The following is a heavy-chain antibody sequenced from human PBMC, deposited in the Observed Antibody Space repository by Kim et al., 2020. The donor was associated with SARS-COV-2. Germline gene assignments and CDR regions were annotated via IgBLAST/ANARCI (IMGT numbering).Heavy chain of an antibody. CDR2: IYHNGDS. D-gene: IGHD3-3*02. Sequence: SETLSLTCSVSGVSVNSYYWTWIRQPPGKELEWIGYIYHNGDSNYNPSLKSRVTISLDTSKNQVSLKLTSMTAADTAVYYCARVDGWITRISVWFDPWGQGTLVTVSA. CDR1: GVSVNSYY. CDR3: ARVDGWITRISVWFDP. J-gene: IGHJ5*02. V-gene: IGHV4-59*02.